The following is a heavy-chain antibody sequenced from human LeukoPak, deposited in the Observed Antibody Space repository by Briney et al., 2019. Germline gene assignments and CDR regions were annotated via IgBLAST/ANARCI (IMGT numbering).Heavy chain of an antibody. CDR2: INPNSGST. Sequence: ASVKVSCKASGYTFTGYCMHWVRQAPGQGLEWMGWINPNSGSTNYAQKFEGRVTMTRDTSISTTYMGLGKMRSDDTAVYYCAGVGGASEKELAAFDYWGQGTLVTVSS. CDR3: AGVGGASEKELAAFDY. V-gene: IGHV1-2*02. CDR1: GYTFTGYC. J-gene: IGHJ4*02. D-gene: IGHD1-26*01.